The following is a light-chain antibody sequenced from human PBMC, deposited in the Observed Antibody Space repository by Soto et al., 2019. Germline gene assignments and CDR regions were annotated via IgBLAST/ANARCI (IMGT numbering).Light chain of an antibody. CDR1: QSISRW. CDR3: QQYNTYS. V-gene: IGKV1-5*02. Sequence: DILITQSPSSLSASVEDRATIICRASQSISRWLDWYQQKPGKAPKLLIFDAYNLESGVPSRCSGSGSGTEFTLTISSVQPDDFATYHCQQYNTYSFGQGTKVDIK. CDR2: DAY. J-gene: IGKJ1*01.